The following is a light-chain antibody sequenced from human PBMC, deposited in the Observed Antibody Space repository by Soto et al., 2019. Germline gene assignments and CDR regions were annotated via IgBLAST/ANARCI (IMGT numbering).Light chain of an antibody. CDR3: QQYYSAPYT. CDR1: QSVLYSSNNRNY. Sequence: DIVMTQSPDSLAVSLGERATTNCRSSQSVLYSSNNRNYLAWYQQKLGHPPKLLIYWASTRKSGVPDRFSGSGSGTDFTLTISSLQAEDVAVYYCQQYYSAPYTFGQGTKLEIK. J-gene: IGKJ2*01. V-gene: IGKV4-1*01. CDR2: WAS.